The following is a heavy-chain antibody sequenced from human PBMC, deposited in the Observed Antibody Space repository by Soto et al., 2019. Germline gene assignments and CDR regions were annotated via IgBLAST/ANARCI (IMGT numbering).Heavy chain of an antibody. J-gene: IGHJ4*02. V-gene: IGHV3-30*18. D-gene: IGHD4-17*01. CDR1: GFTFSSYG. CDR3: AKACHYGGNYFDY. CDR2: ISYDGSNK. Sequence: QVQLVESGGGVVQPGRSLRLSCAASGFTFSSYGMHWVRQAPGKGLEWVAVISYDGSNKYYADSVKGRFTISRDNSKNTLYLQMNSLGAEDTAVYYCAKACHYGGNYFDYWGQGTLVTVSS.